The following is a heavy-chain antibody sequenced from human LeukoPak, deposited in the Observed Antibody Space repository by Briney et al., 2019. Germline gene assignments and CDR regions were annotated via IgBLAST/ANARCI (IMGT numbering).Heavy chain of an antibody. J-gene: IGHJ4*02. Sequence: AAGSLTLSCAGYGLTFSGSAMHWVRQAPGQGLEWFGRIRSKANNYATAYSASVKGRFTISRDDSKNTAYLQMNSLKIEDTAVYHCTTRYGGYGGSDYWGQGTLVTVSS. CDR3: TTRYGGYGGSDY. CDR2: IRSKANNYAT. D-gene: IGHD5-12*01. CDR1: GLTFSGSA. V-gene: IGHV3-73*01.